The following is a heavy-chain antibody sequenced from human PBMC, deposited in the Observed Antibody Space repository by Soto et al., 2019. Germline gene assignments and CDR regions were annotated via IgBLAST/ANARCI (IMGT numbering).Heavy chain of an antibody. D-gene: IGHD3-16*01. CDR2: IWYDGSNK. CDR1: GFTFSRVS. J-gene: IGHJ6*02. Sequence: GGSLRLSCEASGFTFSRVSMNWVRQVPGKGLEWVAVIWYDGSNKYYADSVKGRFTISRDNSKNTLYLQMNSLRAEDTAVYYCARAQGGGNTGWALYYYYGMDVWGQGTTVTVSS. V-gene: IGHV3-33*08. CDR3: ARAQGGGNTGWALYYYYGMDV.